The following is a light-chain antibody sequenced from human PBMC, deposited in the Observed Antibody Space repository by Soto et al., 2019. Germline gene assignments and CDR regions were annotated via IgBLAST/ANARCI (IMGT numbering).Light chain of an antibody. CDR2: GAS. CDR1: QSVSNNY. V-gene: IGKV3-20*01. J-gene: IGKJ1*01. Sequence: IVLTHSPGTLSLYPGERATLSCRASQSVSNNYLAWYQQKPGQAPRLLIYGASNRATGIPDRFSGSGSGTDFTLTISRLEPEDFAVYYCQQYGSSGTFGQGAKVDI. CDR3: QQYGSSGT.